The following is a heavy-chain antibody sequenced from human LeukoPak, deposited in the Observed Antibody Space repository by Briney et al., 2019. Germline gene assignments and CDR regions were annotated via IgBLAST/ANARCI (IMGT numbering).Heavy chain of an antibody. CDR2: ISSSSSTI. J-gene: IGHJ4*02. Sequence: PGGSLRLSCAASGFTFSSYSMNWVRQAPGKGLEWVSYISSSSSTIYYADSVKGRFTISRDNSKNTLYLQMNSLRAEDTAVYYCARDSRKYQLLSHFDYWGQGTLVTVSS. D-gene: IGHD2-2*01. CDR1: GFTFSSYS. V-gene: IGHV3-48*01. CDR3: ARDSRKYQLLSHFDY.